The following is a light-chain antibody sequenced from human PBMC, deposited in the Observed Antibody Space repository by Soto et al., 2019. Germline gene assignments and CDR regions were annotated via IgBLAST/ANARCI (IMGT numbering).Light chain of an antibody. CDR2: DAS. CDR1: QSVSSY. CDR3: QQRSNWPLT. Sequence: EIVLTQSPATLSLSPGERATLSCRASQSVSSYLAWYQQQPAQAPRLLIYDASNRATGIPARFSGSGSGTDFTLTISSLEPEDFAVYYCQQRSNWPLTFGPGTKVDIK. V-gene: IGKV3-11*01. J-gene: IGKJ3*01.